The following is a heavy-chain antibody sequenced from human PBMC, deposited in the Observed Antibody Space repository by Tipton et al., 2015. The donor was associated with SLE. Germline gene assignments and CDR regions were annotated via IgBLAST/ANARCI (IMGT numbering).Heavy chain of an antibody. CDR3: AIRGGATTGGLDY. CDR2: IYYSGST. CDR1: GGSISSHY. D-gene: IGHD1-26*01. V-gene: IGHV4-59*05. Sequence: TLSLTCTVSGGSISSHYWSWIRQPPGKGLEWIGSIYYSGSTYYNPSLKSRVTISVDTSKNQFSLKLSSVTAADTAVYYCAIRGGATTGGLDYWGQGTLVTVSS. J-gene: IGHJ4*02.